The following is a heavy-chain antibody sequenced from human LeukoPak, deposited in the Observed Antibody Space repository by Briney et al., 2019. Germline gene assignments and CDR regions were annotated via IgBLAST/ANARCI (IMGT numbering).Heavy chain of an antibody. J-gene: IGHJ4*02. CDR3: ARWDSGSSFDS. V-gene: IGHV1-3*01. D-gene: IGHD1-26*01. CDR1: GYTFTSYA. Sequence: ASVKVSCKASGYTFTSYAMHWVRQAPGQRLEWMGWINAGNGNTEYSQKFQGRVTITRDTSASTAYMELSSLRSEDTAVYFCARWDSGSSFDSWGQGTLVTVSS. CDR2: INAGNGNT.